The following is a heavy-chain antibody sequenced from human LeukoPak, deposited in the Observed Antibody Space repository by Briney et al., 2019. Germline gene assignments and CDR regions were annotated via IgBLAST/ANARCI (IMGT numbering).Heavy chain of an antibody. CDR3: ASTYYYDSSGAGPFDY. D-gene: IGHD3-22*01. CDR1: GFTFSSYS. Sequence: GGSLRLSCAASGFTFSSYSMNWVRQAPGKGLEWVSAISGSGGSTYYADSVKGRFTISRDNSKNTLYLQMNSLRAEDTAVYYCASTYYYDSSGAGPFDYWGQGTLVTVSS. J-gene: IGHJ4*02. V-gene: IGHV3-23*01. CDR2: ISGSGGST.